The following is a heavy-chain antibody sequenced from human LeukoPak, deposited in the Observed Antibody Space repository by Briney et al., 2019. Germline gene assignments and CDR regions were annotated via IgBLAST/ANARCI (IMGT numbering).Heavy chain of an antibody. CDR1: GGSISSGGYY. CDR3: ARAYSSGWYGAENWFDP. V-gene: IGHV4-31*03. Sequence: SETLSLTCTVSGGSISSGGYYWSWIRQHPGKGLEWIGYIYYSGSTYYNPSLKSRVTISVDTSKNQFSLKLSSVTAADTAVYYCARAYSSGWYGAENWFDPWGQGTLVTVSS. D-gene: IGHD6-13*01. CDR2: IYYSGST. J-gene: IGHJ5*02.